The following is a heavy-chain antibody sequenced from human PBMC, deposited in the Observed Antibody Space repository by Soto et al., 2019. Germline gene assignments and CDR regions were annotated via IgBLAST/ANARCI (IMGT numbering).Heavy chain of an antibody. CDR2: ISQVGRA. V-gene: IGHV4-34*01. Sequence: GPGPGFSSETLSLTCDVSGDSFSGYFCNWLRQPPGKGLEWIGEISQVGRARYNPSLETRITISVDTSKTQFSLNLTSVTDADTAVYYCARGYGYFRQWGQGALVTVSS. CDR3: ARGYGYFRQ. D-gene: IGHD4-17*01. J-gene: IGHJ4*02. CDR1: GDSFSGYF.